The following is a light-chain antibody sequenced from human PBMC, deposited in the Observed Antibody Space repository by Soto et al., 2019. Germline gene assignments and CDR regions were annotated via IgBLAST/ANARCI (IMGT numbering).Light chain of an antibody. J-gene: IGKJ1*01. CDR1: QSLLHSNGYNY. CDR3: MQSLQTWT. Sequence: DSLVTQSQLSLAVTPGEPAAISCRSSQSLLHSNGYNYLEWDLQKPGQSPQLLIYLGSNRASGVPDRFSGSGSGTDFTLKISRVEAEDVGVYYCMQSLQTWTFGQGTKVDIK. V-gene: IGKV2-28*01. CDR2: LGS.